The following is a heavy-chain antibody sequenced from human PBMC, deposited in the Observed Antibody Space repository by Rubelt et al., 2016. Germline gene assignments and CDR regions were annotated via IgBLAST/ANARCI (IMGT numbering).Heavy chain of an antibody. CDR2: FDPEDGET. CDR3: ATVQQNWFAMVRGVGNDY. Sequence: QVQLVQSGAEVKKPGASVKVSCKVSGYTLTELSMHWVRQAPGKGLEWMGGFDPEDGETIYAQKFQGRVTMTEDTSTDTAYMGLSSLRSEDTAVYYCATVQQNWFAMVRGVGNDYWGQGTLVTVSS. D-gene: IGHD3-10*01. J-gene: IGHJ4*02. CDR1: GYTLTELS. V-gene: IGHV1-24*01.